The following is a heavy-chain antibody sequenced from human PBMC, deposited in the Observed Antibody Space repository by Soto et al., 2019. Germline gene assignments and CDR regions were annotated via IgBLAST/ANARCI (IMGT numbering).Heavy chain of an antibody. D-gene: IGHD2-2*01. CDR3: AKVRPLRDCTSTSCLGAFDI. V-gene: IGHV3-23*01. Sequence: RGSLRLSCAASAFAFSSYAMSWVRQAPGKGLELVSAITASADTTYYADSVKGRFTISRDNSKNTLYLRMNSLRAEDTAVYYCAKVRPLRDCTSTSCLGAFDIWGQGTMVTVS. CDR1: AFAFSSYA. CDR2: ITASADTT. J-gene: IGHJ3*02.